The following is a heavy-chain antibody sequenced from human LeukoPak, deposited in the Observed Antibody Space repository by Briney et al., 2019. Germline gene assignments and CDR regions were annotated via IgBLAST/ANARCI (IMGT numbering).Heavy chain of an antibody. D-gene: IGHD5-18*01. J-gene: IGHJ4*02. CDR1: GGSISSYY. V-gene: IGHV4-59*01. Sequence: SETLSLTCTVSGGSISSYYWSWIRQPPGKGLEWIGYIYYSGSTNYNPSLKSQVTISVDTSKNQFSLKLSSVTAADTAVYYCASLQLKGDYFDYWGQGTLVTVSS. CDR2: IYYSGST. CDR3: ASLQLKGDYFDY.